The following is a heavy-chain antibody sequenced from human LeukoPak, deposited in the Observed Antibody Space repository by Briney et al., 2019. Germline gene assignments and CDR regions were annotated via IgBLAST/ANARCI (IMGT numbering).Heavy chain of an antibody. CDR1: GYTFTSYY. D-gene: IGHD2-15*01. J-gene: IGHJ5*02. CDR2: INPSGGST. CDR3: ARESLGGLCSGGSCYSGVWFDP. V-gene: IGHV1-46*01. Sequence: ASVKVSCKASGYTFTSYYMHWVRQAPGQGLEWMGIINPSGGSTSYAQKFQGRVTMTRDMSTSTAYMELSSLRSEDTAVYYCARESLGGLCSGGSCYSGVWFDPWGQGTLVTVSS.